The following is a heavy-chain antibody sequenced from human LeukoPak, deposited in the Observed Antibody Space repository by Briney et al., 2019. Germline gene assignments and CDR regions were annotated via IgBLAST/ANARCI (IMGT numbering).Heavy chain of an antibody. CDR3: ARDRSYSSGWYLIAYYFDY. CDR2: ISYDGSNK. D-gene: IGHD6-19*01. V-gene: IGHV3-30*04. J-gene: IGHJ4*02. CDR1: GFTFSSYA. Sequence: GGSLRLSCAASGFTFSSYAMHWVRQAPGKGLEWVAVISYDGSNKYYADSVKGRFTISRDNSKNTLYLQMNSLRAEDTAVYYCARDRSYSSGWYLIAYYFDYWGQGTLVTVSS.